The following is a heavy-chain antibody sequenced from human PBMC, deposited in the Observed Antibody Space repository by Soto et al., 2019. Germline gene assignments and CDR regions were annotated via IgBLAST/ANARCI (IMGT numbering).Heavy chain of an antibody. CDR1: GFTFSDYY. CDR3: ARDSGEVIPAAIGGGYGMDV. CDR2: ISGSNIYT. D-gene: IGHD2-2*01. J-gene: IGHJ6*02. V-gene: IGHV3-11*06. Sequence: GGSLRLSCAASGFTFSDYYMSWIRQAPGKGLEWISYISGSNIYTNYADSVKGRFTISRDNANNSLYLQMDSMRVEDTAVYYCARDSGEVIPAAIGGGYGMDVWGQGNTVTVS.